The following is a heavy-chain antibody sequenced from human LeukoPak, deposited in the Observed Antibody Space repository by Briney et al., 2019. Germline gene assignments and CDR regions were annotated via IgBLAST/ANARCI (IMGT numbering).Heavy chain of an antibody. V-gene: IGHV4-59*08. J-gene: IGHJ4*02. D-gene: IGHD4-17*01. CDR3: ARQDYGDYNYFDY. CDR1: GGSISNYY. Sequence: SETLSLTCTVSGGSISNYYWSWIRQPPGKGLEWIGYINYSGSTNYNPSLKSRVTISVDTSKNQFSLKLSSVTAADTAVYYCARQDYGDYNYFDYWGQGTLVTVSS. CDR2: INYSGST.